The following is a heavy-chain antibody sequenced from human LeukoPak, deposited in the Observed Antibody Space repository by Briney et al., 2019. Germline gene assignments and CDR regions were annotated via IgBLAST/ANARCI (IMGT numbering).Heavy chain of an antibody. J-gene: IGHJ4*02. CDR3: ARSRATGLGY. CDR2: IFYSGST. D-gene: IGHD4-17*01. CDR1: SGSISTSNYY. V-gene: IGHV4-39*07. Sequence: KPSETLSLTCTVSSGSISTSNYYWGWVRQPPGKALEWIGNIFYSGSTYYSPSLKSRVTISVDTSKNQFSLKLSSVTAADTAVYYCARSRATGLGYWGQGTLVTVSS.